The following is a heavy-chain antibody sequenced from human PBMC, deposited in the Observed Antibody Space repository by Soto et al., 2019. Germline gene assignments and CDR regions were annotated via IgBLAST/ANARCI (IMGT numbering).Heavy chain of an antibody. D-gene: IGHD2-2*01. CDR3: AVLPASYQAYYYYYMYV. CDR2: MNPNSGNT. V-gene: IGHV1-8*01. J-gene: IGHJ6*03. Sequence: ASVKVSCKASGYTFTSYDINWVRQATGQGLEWMGWMNPNSGNTGYAQKFQGRVTMTRNTSISTAYMELSSLRSEDTAVYYCAVLPASYQAYYYYYMYVWGQGTTVTVSS. CDR1: GYTFTSYD.